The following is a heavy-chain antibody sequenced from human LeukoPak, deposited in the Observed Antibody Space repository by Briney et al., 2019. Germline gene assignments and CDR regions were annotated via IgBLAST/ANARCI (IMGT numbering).Heavy chain of an antibody. CDR1: GYTFTGYY. V-gene: IGHV1-2*02. CDR2: INPNSGDT. J-gene: IGHJ4*02. CDR3: ARDSGSSWYYY. D-gene: IGHD6-13*01. Sequence: ASVKVSCKASGYTFTGYYMHWVRQAPGQGLEWMGWINPNSGDTNYAQKFQGRVTMTRDTSISTAYMELTRLRSDDTAVYYCARDSGSSWYYYWGRGTLVTVSS.